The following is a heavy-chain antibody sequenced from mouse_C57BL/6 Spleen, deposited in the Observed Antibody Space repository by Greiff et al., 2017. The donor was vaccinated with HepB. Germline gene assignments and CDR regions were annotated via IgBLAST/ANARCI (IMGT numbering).Heavy chain of an antibody. V-gene: IGHV5-17*01. D-gene: IGHD1-1*01. CDR1: GFTFSDYG. Sequence: DVKLVESGGGLVKPGGSLKLSCAASGFTFSDYGMHWVRQAPEKGLEWVAYISSGSSTIYYADTVKGRFTISRDNAKNTLFLQMTSLRSEDTAMYYCARGITTVVPSYFDYWGQGTTLTVSS. J-gene: IGHJ2*01. CDR3: ARGITTVVPSYFDY. CDR2: ISSGSSTI.